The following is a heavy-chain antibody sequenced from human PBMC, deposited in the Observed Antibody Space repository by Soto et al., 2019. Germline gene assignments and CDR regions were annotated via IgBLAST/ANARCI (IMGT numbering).Heavy chain of an antibody. J-gene: IGHJ6*02. V-gene: IGHV2-26*01. CDR2: IFPTDEK. CDR1: GFSLGNDGMG. D-gene: IGHD6-19*01. CDR3: ARIFGAGWSGGFRYYGMDV. Sequence: QVTLKASGPVLMKTTETLTLTCAVSGFSLGNDGMGVTWIRQTPGRALEWLAHIFPTDEKSYSPTLKNRLVISKDTSKGQVVLTITNVNPLDTATYYCARIFGAGWSGGFRYYGMDVWGQGTAVTVSS.